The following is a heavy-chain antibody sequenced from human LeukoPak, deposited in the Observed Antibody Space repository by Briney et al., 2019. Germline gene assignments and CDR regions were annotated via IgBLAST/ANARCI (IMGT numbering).Heavy chain of an antibody. CDR3: AKTTDGYSSGRYPGWPIDY. Sequence: GGSLRLSCAASGFPLSSYAMTRVLQAPGKGLEWVSSISGDGATTYHADSVRGRFTIFRDNSKNTVFLQMDSLRAEDTAVYYCAKTTDGYSSGRYPGWPIDYWGQGTLVTVSS. D-gene: IGHD6-19*01. J-gene: IGHJ4*02. CDR2: ISGDGATT. CDR1: GFPLSSYA. V-gene: IGHV3-23*01.